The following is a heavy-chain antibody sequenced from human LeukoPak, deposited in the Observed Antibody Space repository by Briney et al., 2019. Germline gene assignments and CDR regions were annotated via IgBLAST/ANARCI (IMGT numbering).Heavy chain of an antibody. CDR2: TYYTSKWNT. D-gene: IGHD6-25*01. J-gene: IGHJ3*01. CDR3: ARGRASAFDV. CDR1: GGSLSTRGGA. V-gene: IGHV6-1*01. Sequence: SQTLSLTCAISGGSLSTRGGAWHWVRQSPARGVEWLGRTYYTSKWNTDYAVSVKSRIVVNPDTSKNQFSLQLNSVTSEDTAVYYCARGRASAFDVWGQGTMVTVSS.